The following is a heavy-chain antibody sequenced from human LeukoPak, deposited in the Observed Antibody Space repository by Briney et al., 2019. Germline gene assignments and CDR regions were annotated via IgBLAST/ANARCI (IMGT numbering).Heavy chain of an antibody. CDR3: ASILYSSGWVFDY. J-gene: IGHJ4*02. D-gene: IGHD6-19*01. CDR2: IYYSGST. Sequence: SETLSLTCTVSGGSISSSSYYWGWIRQPPGKGLEWIGSIYYSGSTYYNPSLKSRVTISVDTSKNQFSLKLSSVTAADTAVYYCASILYSSGWVFDYWGQGTLATVSS. CDR1: GGSISSSSYY. V-gene: IGHV4-39*07.